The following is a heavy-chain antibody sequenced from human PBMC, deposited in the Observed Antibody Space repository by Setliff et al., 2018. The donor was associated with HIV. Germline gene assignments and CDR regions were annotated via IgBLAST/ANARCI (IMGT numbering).Heavy chain of an antibody. D-gene: IGHD1-26*01. CDR2: ISAYTGKT. CDR3: ARTVGATKWGNY. CDR1: GYSFSSHG. V-gene: IGHV1-18*01. J-gene: IGHJ4*02. Sequence: GASVKVSCKTSGYSFSSHGVSWVRQAPGQGLEWVGWISAYTGKTKYAQNVQGRVTLTTDTSTSTAYMELRSLRPDDTAVYYCARTVGATKWGNYWGQGTLVTVSS.